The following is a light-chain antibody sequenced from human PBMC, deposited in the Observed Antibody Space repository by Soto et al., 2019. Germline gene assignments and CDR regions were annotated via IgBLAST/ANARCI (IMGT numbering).Light chain of an antibody. CDR2: DLN. V-gene: IGLV2-14*03. Sequence: QSALTQPASVSGSPGQSITISCTGSNSDIGAYNYVSWYQHHPGKAPKLIIYDLNNRPSGLSNRFSGSKSGNTASLTISGLQAEDEAAYYCSSYTSSRIRVFGGGTKLTVL. J-gene: IGLJ3*02. CDR1: NSDIGAYNY. CDR3: SSYTSSRIRV.